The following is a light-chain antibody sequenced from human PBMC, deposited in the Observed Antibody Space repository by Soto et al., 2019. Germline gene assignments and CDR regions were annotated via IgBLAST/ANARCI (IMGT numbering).Light chain of an antibody. CDR3: SSYTSTTTLYV. J-gene: IGLJ1*01. V-gene: IGLV2-14*03. CDR1: SSDVGNYDS. CDR2: DVN. Sequence: QAVLSQPASVSGSPGQSITISCTGTSSDVGNYDSVSWYQQHPGTAPKLILYDVNNRPSGVSNRFSGSKSGNTASLTISGLQAEDEADYYCSSYTSTTTLYVFATGTKLTVL.